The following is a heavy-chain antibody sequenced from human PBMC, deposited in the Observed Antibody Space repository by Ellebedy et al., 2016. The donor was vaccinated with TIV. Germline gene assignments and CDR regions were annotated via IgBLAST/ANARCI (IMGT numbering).Heavy chain of an antibody. D-gene: IGHD1-26*01. J-gene: IGHJ4*02. CDR3: ARDSGSYSFDY. CDR2: SSSSSSGI. V-gene: IGHV3-48*04. Sequence: GESLKISCAASGFTFSSYSMNWVRQAPGKGLEWVSYSSSSSSGIYYADSVKGRFTFSRDNAKNSLFLQMNSLRAEDTAVYYCARDSGSYSFDYWGQGTLVTVSS. CDR1: GFTFSSYS.